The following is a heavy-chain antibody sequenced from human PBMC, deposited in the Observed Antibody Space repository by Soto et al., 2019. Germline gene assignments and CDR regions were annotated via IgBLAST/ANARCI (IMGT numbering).Heavy chain of an antibody. CDR1: GRIFSSFP. J-gene: IGHJ1*01. Sequence: QVQVVQSGAEVKKPGSSVKISCKASGRIFSSFPTSWVRQVPGQGIEWMGGVISASGAVTYAPKFQGRVTMTAVNSAGIGYMEVTSLTSEDTAIYYCARVGSRDAYNYVLDQWGPGTMVTVSS. CDR2: VISASGAV. V-gene: IGHV1-69*06. D-gene: IGHD5-18*01. CDR3: ARVGSRDAYNYVLDQ.